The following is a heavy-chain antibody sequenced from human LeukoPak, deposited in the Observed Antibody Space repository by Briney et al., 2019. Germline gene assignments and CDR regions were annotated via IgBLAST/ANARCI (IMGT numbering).Heavy chain of an antibody. CDR3: AKGIAAAGTGSDY. CDR2: ITKTSTSM. D-gene: IGHD6-13*01. CDR1: GFIFSNFR. Sequence: GGSLRLSCVASGFIFSNFRMDWVRQAPGKGLEWISYITKTSTSMYYADSVKGRFTISRDNSKNTLYLQMNSLRAEDTAVYYCAKGIAAAGTGSDYWGQGTLVTVSS. J-gene: IGHJ4*02. V-gene: IGHV3-48*01.